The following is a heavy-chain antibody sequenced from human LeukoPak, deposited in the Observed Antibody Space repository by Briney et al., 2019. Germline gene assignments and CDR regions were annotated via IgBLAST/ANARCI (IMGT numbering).Heavy chain of an antibody. V-gene: IGHV4-34*01. CDR1: GGSFSGYY. CDR3: ARHAYVRGVDY. Sequence: SETLSLTCAVYGGSFSGYYWGWIRQPPGKGLEWIGEINHSGSTNYNPSLKSRVTISVDTSKNQFSLKLSSVTAADTAVYYCARHAYVRGVDYWGQGTLVTVSS. D-gene: IGHD3-16*01. CDR2: INHSGST. J-gene: IGHJ4*02.